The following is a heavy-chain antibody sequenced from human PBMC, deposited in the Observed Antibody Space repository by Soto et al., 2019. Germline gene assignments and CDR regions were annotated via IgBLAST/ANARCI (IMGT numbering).Heavy chain of an antibody. D-gene: IGHD6-13*01. CDR3: ARGSGAWQQLVPFDP. J-gene: IGHJ5*02. CDR1: GGTFSSYA. Sequence: SVKVSCKASGGTFSSYAISWVRQAPGQGLEWMGGIIPIFGTANCAQKFQGRVTITADESTSTAYMELSSLRSEDTAVYYCARGSGAWQQLVPFDPWGQGTLVTVSS. V-gene: IGHV1-69*13. CDR2: IIPIFGTA.